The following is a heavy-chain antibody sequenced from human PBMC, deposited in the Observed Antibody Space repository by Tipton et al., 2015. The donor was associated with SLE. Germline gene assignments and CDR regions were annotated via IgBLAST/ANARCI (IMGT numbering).Heavy chain of an antibody. CDR2: IYYGGST. CDR3: ARVIVVAASLAVVI. Sequence: TLSLTCTVSGGSISSYYWNWIRQPQGKGQERIGYIYYGGSTTYNPYLKRLVTISIDTSKNQFSLKLSFVTAANTAVYYCARVIVVAASLAVVIWGQGTMVTVS. CDR1: GGSISSYY. D-gene: IGHD2-15*01. V-gene: IGHV4-59*01. J-gene: IGHJ3*02.